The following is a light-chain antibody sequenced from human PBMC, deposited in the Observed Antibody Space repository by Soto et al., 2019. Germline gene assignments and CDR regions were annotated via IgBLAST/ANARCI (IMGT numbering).Light chain of an antibody. J-gene: IGKJ2*02. V-gene: IGKV4-1*01. CDR2: WAS. CDR1: QSVLYSSNNKNY. Sequence: DIVMTQSPDSLAVSLGERATINCKSSQSVLYSSNNKNYLAWYQQKPGQPPKLLIYWASTRESGVPDRFSGSGSWTYFTLTISNLEAEDVAVYYCQQYYSTPRTFGQGTKLEIK. CDR3: QQYYSTPRT.